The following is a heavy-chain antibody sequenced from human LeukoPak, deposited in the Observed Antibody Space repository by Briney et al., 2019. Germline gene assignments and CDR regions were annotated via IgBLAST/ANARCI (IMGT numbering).Heavy chain of an antibody. D-gene: IGHD3-10*01. CDR2: ISSSGSTI. CDR3: YYGSGSYYTEYYFDY. Sequence: RGGSLRLSCAASGFTFSDYYMSWIRQAPGKGLEWVSYISSSGSTIYYADSAKGRFTISRDNAKNSLYLQMNSLRAEDTAVYYCYYGSGSYYTEYYFDYWGQGTLVTVSS. CDR1: GFTFSDYY. V-gene: IGHV3-11*01. J-gene: IGHJ4*02.